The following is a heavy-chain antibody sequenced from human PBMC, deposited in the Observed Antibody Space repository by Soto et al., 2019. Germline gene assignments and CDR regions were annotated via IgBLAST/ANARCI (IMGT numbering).Heavy chain of an antibody. V-gene: IGHV1-46*03. D-gene: IGHD3-9*01. Sequence: ASVKVSCKASGDTFTTYYMHWVRQAPGQGLEWMGIINPSGGTSYAQKFQGRVTMTRDTSTSTVYMELNSLESEDTAVYYCSRDDSDWFFNWGRGTLVTVSS. CDR3: SRDDSDWFFN. CDR2: INPSGGT. CDR1: GDTFTTYY. J-gene: IGHJ4*02.